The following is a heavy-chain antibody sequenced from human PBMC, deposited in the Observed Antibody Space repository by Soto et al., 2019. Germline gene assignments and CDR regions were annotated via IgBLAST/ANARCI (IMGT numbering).Heavy chain of an antibody. V-gene: IGHV4-39*01. CDR3: ARQGAYCGGDCHPYYYYGMDV. CDR2: IYYSGST. CDR1: GGSISSSSYY. D-gene: IGHD2-21*02. Sequence: SEPLSLTCTVSGGSISSSSYYWGWIRQPPGTGLEWIGSIYYSGSTYYNPSLKSRVTISVDTTKNQFSLKRSSVTAADTAVYYCARQGAYCGGDCHPYYYYGMDVWGQGTTVTVSS. J-gene: IGHJ6*02.